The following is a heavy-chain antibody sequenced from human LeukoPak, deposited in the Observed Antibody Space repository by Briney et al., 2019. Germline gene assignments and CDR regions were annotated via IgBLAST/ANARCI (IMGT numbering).Heavy chain of an antibody. D-gene: IGHD6-6*01. Sequence: GGSLRLSCAASGFTFSSYWMSWVRQAPGKGLEWVAFIRYDGSNKYYADSVKGRFTISRDNSKNTLYLQMNSLRAEDTAVYYCAKTDIAYSSSSFDYWGQGTLVTVSS. CDR1: GFTFSSYW. CDR3: AKTDIAYSSSSFDY. CDR2: IRYDGSNK. J-gene: IGHJ4*02. V-gene: IGHV3-30*02.